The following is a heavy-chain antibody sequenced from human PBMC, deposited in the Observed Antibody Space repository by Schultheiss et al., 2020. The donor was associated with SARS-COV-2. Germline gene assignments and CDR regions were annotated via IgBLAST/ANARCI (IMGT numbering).Heavy chain of an antibody. D-gene: IGHD5-12*01. Sequence: GGSLRLSCAASGFTFSSYEMNWVRQAPGKGLEWVSYISSSGSTIYYADSVKGRFTISRDNAKNSLYLQMNSLRAEDTAVYYCARADVLENSGYDYGVMTGWFDPWGQGTLVTVSS. J-gene: IGHJ5*02. CDR2: ISSSGSTI. CDR1: GFTFSSYE. V-gene: IGHV3-48*03. CDR3: ARADVLENSGYDYGVMTGWFDP.